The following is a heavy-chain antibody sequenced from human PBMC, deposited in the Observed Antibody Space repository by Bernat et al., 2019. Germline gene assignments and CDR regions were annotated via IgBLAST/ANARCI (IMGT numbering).Heavy chain of an antibody. J-gene: IGHJ5*02. CDR3: ARLIWGGYSSGWDL. Sequence: QVQLVESGGGVVQPGRSLRLSCAASGFSFISYGMHWVRQAPGKGLEWVAVIWYDGSNTYYADSVKGRITISRDNSKNTLFLQMNSLSDEDTAVYYCARLIWGGYSSGWDLWGQGTLVTVSS. V-gene: IGHV3-33*01. CDR1: GFSFISYG. CDR2: IWYDGSNT. D-gene: IGHD6-19*01.